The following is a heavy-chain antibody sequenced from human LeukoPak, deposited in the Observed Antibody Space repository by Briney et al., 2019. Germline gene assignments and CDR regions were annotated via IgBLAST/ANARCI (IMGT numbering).Heavy chain of an antibody. V-gene: IGHV4-61*02. CDR2: IYTSGST. Sequence: SETLSLTCTVSGGSISSSSYYWSWIRQPAGKGLEWIGRIYTSGSTNYNPSLKSRVTMSVDTSKNQFSLKLSSVTAADTAVYYCARDHDSSGYYPYDWGQGTLVTVSS. J-gene: IGHJ4*02. CDR3: ARDHDSSGYYPYD. CDR1: GGSISSSSYY. D-gene: IGHD3-22*01.